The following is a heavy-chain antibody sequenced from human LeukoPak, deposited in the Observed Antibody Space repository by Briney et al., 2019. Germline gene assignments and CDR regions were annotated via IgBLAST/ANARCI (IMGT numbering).Heavy chain of an antibody. CDR1: GYSLSTSGMC. V-gene: IGHV2-70*11. Sequence: ESGHTLLHPTPRLTLTCTFSGYSLSTSGMCVSWIRQPPGKALEWLPRIDSDDDTYYSTSLKTRLTISKDPSKNKVVLTMTNMDPVDTATYYCARIRGSRYYFDYWGQGTLVTVSS. D-gene: IGHD6-13*01. J-gene: IGHJ4*02. CDR3: ARIRGSRYYFDY. CDR2: IDSDDDT.